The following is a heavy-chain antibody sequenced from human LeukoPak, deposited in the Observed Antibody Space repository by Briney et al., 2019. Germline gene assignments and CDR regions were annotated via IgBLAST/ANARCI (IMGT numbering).Heavy chain of an antibody. CDR3: TRDYYDILTGWRGIDY. CDR1: GFTSGDSA. Sequence: GGSLRLSCTASGFTSGDSAMSWFRQAPGKGLEWVGFIRSKAYGGTTEYAASVKGRFTISRDDSKSIAYLQMNSLKTEDTAVYYCTRDYYDILTGWRGIDYWGQGTLVTVSS. D-gene: IGHD3-9*01. J-gene: IGHJ4*02. CDR2: IRSKAYGGTT. V-gene: IGHV3-49*03.